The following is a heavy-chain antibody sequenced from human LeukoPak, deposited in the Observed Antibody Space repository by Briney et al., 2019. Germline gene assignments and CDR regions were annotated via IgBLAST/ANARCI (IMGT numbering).Heavy chain of an antibody. Sequence: PGGSLRLSCAASGFTFSSYSMNWVRQAPGKGLERVSSISSSSSYTYYADSVKSPFTISRDNAKNSLYLQMNSLRAEDTAVYYCPRDLGRLDYDFWSGYYVWDYWGQGTLVTVS. CDR3: PRDLGRLDYDFWSGYYVWDY. CDR1: GFTFSSYS. D-gene: IGHD3-3*01. J-gene: IGHJ4*02. V-gene: IGHV3-21*01. CDR2: ISSSSSYT.